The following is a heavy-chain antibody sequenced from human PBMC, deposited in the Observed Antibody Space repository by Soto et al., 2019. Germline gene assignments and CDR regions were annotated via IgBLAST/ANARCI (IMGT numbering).Heavy chain of an antibody. D-gene: IGHD2-15*01. V-gene: IGHV4-59*01. CDR1: GGSISSYY. Sequence: QVQLQESGPGLVKPSETLSLTCTVSGGSISSYYWSWIRQPPGKGLEWIGYIYYSGSTNYNPSLKSRVTISVDTSKNQFSLKLSSVTAADTAVYYCARSYCSGGSCYYESTNWFDPWGQGTLVTVSS. J-gene: IGHJ5*02. CDR3: ARSYCSGGSCYYESTNWFDP. CDR2: IYYSGST.